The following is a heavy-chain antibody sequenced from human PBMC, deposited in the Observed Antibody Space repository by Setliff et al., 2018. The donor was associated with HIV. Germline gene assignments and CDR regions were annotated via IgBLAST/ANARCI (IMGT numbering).Heavy chain of an antibody. CDR1: GGSISSGNYY. Sequence: SETLSLTCSVSGGSISSGNYYWGWTRQPAGKGLEWIASIYHSGNTYYMPSLQSRVTISVDMSKNQFSLKLNSVTAADTAVYYCARGEACGGGCHYAFELWGRGTMVTVSS. CDR2: IYHSGNT. J-gene: IGHJ3*01. D-gene: IGHD2-21*02. V-gene: IGHV4-39*01. CDR3: ARGEACGGGCHYAFEL.